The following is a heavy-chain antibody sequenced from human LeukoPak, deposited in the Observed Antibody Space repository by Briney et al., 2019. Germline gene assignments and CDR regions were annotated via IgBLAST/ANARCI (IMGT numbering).Heavy chain of an antibody. Sequence: SETLSLTCAVYGGSFSGDFWSWIRQSPGKGLEWIGEINHSGSTNYNPSLKSRVTISVDTSKNQFSLKLSSVTAADTAVYYCAREAQAPSLVTIFGVVIEEVDAFDIWGQGTMVTVSS. D-gene: IGHD3-3*01. CDR1: GGSFSGDF. CDR3: AREAQAPSLVTIFGVVIEEVDAFDI. CDR2: INHSGST. J-gene: IGHJ3*02. V-gene: IGHV4-34*01.